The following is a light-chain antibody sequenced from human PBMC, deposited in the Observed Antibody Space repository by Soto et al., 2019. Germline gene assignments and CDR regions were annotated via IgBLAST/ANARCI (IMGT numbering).Light chain of an antibody. CDR1: SSDVGGYNY. V-gene: IGLV2-14*01. CDR3: SSYTSSSARV. Sequence: QSALTQPASVSGSPGQSITISCTGTSSDVGGYNYVSWYQQHPGKAPKLMIYEVSNRPSGVSNRFSGSKSGNTASLTLSGLQAEDEADYYCSSYTSSSARVFGGGTKVTVL. CDR2: EVS. J-gene: IGLJ3*02.